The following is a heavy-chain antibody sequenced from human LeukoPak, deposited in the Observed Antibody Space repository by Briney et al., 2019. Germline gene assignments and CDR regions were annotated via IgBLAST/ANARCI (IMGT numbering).Heavy chain of an antibody. CDR1: GFTFSSYW. J-gene: IGHJ4*02. CDR3: ARALGYCSSASCYYFDN. CDR2: INSDGSST. D-gene: IGHD2-2*01. V-gene: IGHV3-74*01. Sequence: GGSLRLSCAASGFTFSSYWMHWVRQAPGKGLVWVSRINSDGSSTSYADSVKGRFTISRDNAKNTLYLQMNSLRAEDTAVYYCARALGYCSSASCYYFDNRGQGTLVTVSS.